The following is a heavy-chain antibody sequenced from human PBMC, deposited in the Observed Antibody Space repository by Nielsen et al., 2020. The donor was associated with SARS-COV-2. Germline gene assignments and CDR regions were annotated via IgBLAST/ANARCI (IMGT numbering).Heavy chain of an antibody. CDR2: ISGTGDST. J-gene: IGHJ6*02. CDR3: AKEGPPLRYFDWGYGMDV. V-gene: IGHV3-23*01. CDR1: GFSFSSYA. Sequence: GESLKISCAASGFSFSSYAMNWVRQAPGKGLGWVSAISGTGDSTYYSDSVKGRFTISRDNSRNTLYLQMNSLRAEDTAVYYCAKEGPPLRYFDWGYGMDVWGQGTTVTVSS. D-gene: IGHD3-9*01.